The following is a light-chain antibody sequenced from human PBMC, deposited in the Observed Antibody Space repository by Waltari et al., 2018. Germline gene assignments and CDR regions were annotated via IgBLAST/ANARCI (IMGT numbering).Light chain of an antibody. V-gene: IGKV4-1*01. CDR3: QQYYNSPFT. J-gene: IGKJ3*01. CDR1: QSVLYGPNSKNY. Sequence: DIVMTQSPASLDVSLGERATISCKSSQSVLYGPNSKNYLAWYQQRPGQPPKLLISWASTRESGVPDRFSGSGSATDFTLTISSLQAEDVAVYYCQQYYNSPFTFGPGTKVGI. CDR2: WAS.